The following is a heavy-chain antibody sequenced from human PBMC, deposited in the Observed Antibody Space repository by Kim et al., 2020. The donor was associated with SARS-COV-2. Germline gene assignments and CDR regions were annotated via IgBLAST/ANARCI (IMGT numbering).Heavy chain of an antibody. CDR3: TRQDVDREDV. V-gene: IGHV3-73*01. CDR1: GFTFSGSA. Sequence: GGSLRLSCAASGFTFSGSAMHWVRQASGKGLEWVGRIRSKANSYATAYAASVKGRFTISRDDSKNTAYLQMNSLKTEDTAVYYCTRQDVDREDVWGQGTTVTVSS. J-gene: IGHJ6*02. CDR2: IRSKANSYAT.